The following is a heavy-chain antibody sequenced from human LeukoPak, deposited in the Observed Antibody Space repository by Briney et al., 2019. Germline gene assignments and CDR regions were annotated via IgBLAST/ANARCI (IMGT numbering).Heavy chain of an antibody. CDR1: GGTFSSYA. CDR2: IIPIFGTA. D-gene: IGHD2-2*01. J-gene: IGHJ6*03. Sequence: ASVKVSCKASGGTFSSYAISWVRQAPGQGLEWMGGIIPIFGTANYAQKSQGRVTITTDESTSTAYMELSSLRSEDTAVYYCASCKYHPAGYYYYMDVWGKGTTVTVSS. V-gene: IGHV1-69*05. CDR3: ASCKYHPAGYYYYMDV.